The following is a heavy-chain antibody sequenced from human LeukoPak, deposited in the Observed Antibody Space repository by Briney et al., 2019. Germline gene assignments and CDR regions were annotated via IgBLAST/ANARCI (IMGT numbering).Heavy chain of an antibody. CDR3: AKDPLGGDETDY. Sequence: ASVRVSCKASGYTFTRYGISWVRQAPGQGLQWLGWISASNGNTNYAQKFRDRVTMSTDTSTGTAYLDVRSLTSDDTAIYYCAKDPLGGDETDYWGQGILVTVSS. V-gene: IGHV1-18*01. D-gene: IGHD3-16*01. CDR2: ISASNGNT. J-gene: IGHJ4*02. CDR1: GYTFTRYG.